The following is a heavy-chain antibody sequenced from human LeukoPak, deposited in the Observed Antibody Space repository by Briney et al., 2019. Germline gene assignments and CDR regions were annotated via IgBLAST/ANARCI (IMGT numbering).Heavy chain of an antibody. CDR1: GFTFSSYA. J-gene: IGHJ4*02. Sequence: PGGSLRLSCAASGFTFSSYAMHWVRQAPGKGLEYVSAISSNGGSTYYANSVKGRFTISRDNSKNTLYLQMGSLRAEDMAVYYCAREHSSGYSDFDYWGQGTLVTVSS. V-gene: IGHV3-64*01. D-gene: IGHD3-22*01. CDR2: ISSNGGST. CDR3: AREHSSGYSDFDY.